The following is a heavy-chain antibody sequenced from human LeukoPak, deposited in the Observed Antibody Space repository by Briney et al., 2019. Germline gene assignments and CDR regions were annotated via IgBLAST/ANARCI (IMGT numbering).Heavy chain of an antibody. Sequence: GGSLRLSCAASGFTFSRYAMSWVREAPGKGLEWVSAISGSGGSTYYADSVKGRFTISRDNSKNTLYLQMNSLRAEDTAVYYCAKPRRINWFDPWGQGTLVTVSS. CDR3: AKPRRINWFDP. CDR2: ISGSGGST. CDR1: GFTFSRYA. V-gene: IGHV3-23*01. D-gene: IGHD2/OR15-2a*01. J-gene: IGHJ5*02.